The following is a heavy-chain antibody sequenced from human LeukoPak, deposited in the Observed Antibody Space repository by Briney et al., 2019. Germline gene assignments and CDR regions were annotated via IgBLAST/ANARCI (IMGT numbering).Heavy chain of an antibody. J-gene: IGHJ5*02. Sequence: ASVKVSCKASGGTFSSYAISWVRQAPGQGLEWMGGIIPIFGTANYAQKFQGRVTITTDESTSTAYMELSSLRSEDTAVYYCASSGLLVHWFDPWGRGTLVTGSS. V-gene: IGHV1-69*05. CDR1: GGTFSSYA. D-gene: IGHD2/OR15-2a*01. CDR2: IIPIFGTA. CDR3: ASSGLLVHWFDP.